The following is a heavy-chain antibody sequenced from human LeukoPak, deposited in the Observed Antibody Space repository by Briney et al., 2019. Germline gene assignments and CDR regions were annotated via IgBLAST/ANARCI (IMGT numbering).Heavy chain of an antibody. CDR1: GFTFSSYA. J-gene: IGHJ4*02. CDR2: ISNSGGRT. CDR3: AKSYNGYESKPDY. Sequence: GGSLRLSCAASGFTFSSYAMSWVRQAPGKGLEWVSSISNSGGRTFYTDSVKGRFTISRDNYKITLYLQMNSLRAEDTAVYYCAKSYNGYESKPDYWGQGTLVTASS. D-gene: IGHD5-12*01. V-gene: IGHV3-23*01.